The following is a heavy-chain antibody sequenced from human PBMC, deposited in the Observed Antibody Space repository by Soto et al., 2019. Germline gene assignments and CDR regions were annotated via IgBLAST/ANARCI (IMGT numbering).Heavy chain of an antibody. Sequence: QVQLQQSGPGLVKPSQTLSLTCAISGDSVSSNSAAWNWIRQSPSRGLEWLGRTYYRSKWYNDYAVSVKSRITINPDTAKNQFSLQLNSVTPEDTAVYYCAREDRYYDSSGYAKIDYWGQGTLVTVSS. CDR1: GDSVSSNSAA. J-gene: IGHJ4*02. V-gene: IGHV6-1*01. CDR3: AREDRYYDSSGYAKIDY. CDR2: TYYRSKWYN. D-gene: IGHD3-22*01.